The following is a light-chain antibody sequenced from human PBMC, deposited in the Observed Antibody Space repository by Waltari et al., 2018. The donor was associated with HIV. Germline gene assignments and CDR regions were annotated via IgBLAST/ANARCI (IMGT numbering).Light chain of an antibody. CDR2: DAS. CDR3: QQYGDTPLT. Sequence: EIVLTQSPGTLSLSPGDRATLSCRASQHVGSRRLAWYQRKLDRAPRLLIYDASTRATGIPDRFSGSGSGTDFTLTINRLGPEGFAVYCCQQYGDTPLTFGGGTKVEIK. J-gene: IGKJ4*01. CDR1: QHVGSRR. V-gene: IGKV3-20*01.